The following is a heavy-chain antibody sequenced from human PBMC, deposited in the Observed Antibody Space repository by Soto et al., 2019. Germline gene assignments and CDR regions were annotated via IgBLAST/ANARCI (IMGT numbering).Heavy chain of an antibody. Sequence: SETLSLTCTVSGGSISSGDYYWSWIRQPPGKGLEWIGYIYYSGSTYYNPSLKSRVTISVDTSKNQFSLKLSSVTAADTAVYYCARSPSITMIVVAQVSFDYWGQGTLVTVSS. V-gene: IGHV4-30-4*01. D-gene: IGHD3-22*01. J-gene: IGHJ4*02. CDR3: ARSPSITMIVVAQVSFDY. CDR1: GGSISSGDYY. CDR2: IYYSGST.